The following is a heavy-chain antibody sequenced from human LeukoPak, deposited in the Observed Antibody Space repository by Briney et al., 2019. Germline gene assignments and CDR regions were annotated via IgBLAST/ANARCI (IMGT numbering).Heavy chain of an antibody. Sequence: GGSLRLSCAASGFTVSSNYMSWVRQAPGKGLEWVSVIYSGGSTYYADSVKGRFTISRDNSKNTLYLQMNSLRAEDTAVYYCARGGSSSWPMHYYYYYMDAWGKGTTVTVSS. D-gene: IGHD6-13*01. CDR1: GFTVSSNY. CDR2: IYSGGST. J-gene: IGHJ6*03. V-gene: IGHV3-53*01. CDR3: ARGGSSSWPMHYYYYYMDA.